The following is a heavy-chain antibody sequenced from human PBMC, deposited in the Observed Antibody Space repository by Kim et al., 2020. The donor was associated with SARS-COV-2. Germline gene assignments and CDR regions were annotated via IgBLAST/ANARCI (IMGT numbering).Heavy chain of an antibody. Sequence: YSPSFQGHVTISADKSISTAYLQWSSLKASDTAMYYCARSYSSGWSGFDPWGQGTLVTVSS. V-gene: IGHV5-10-1*01. J-gene: IGHJ5*02. D-gene: IGHD6-19*01. CDR3: ARSYSSGWSGFDP.